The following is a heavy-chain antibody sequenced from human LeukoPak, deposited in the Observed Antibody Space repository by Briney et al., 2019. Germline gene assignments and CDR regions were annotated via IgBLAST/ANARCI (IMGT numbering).Heavy chain of an antibody. CDR1: GGSISSHF. J-gene: IGHJ4*01. V-gene: IGHV4-59*11. Sequence: SETLSLTCTVSGGSISSHFWSWVRRPPGKGLEWIGSIYYTGSTNYNPSLKSRITMPVDTSKNQFSLKLSSVTAADTAVYYCARSYNSGSYYPYYFDYWGQEPWSPSPQ. CDR2: IYYTGST. CDR3: ARSYNSGSYYPYYFDY. D-gene: IGHD3-10*01.